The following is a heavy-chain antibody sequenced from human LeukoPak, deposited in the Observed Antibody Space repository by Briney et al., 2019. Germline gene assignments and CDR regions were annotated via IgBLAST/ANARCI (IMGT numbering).Heavy chain of an antibody. D-gene: IGHD6-6*01. Sequence: SGGSLRLSCAASGFTFSSYSVNWVRQTPGKGLEWVSYITSSSGTIYYADSVKGRFTISRDNAKNSLYLQMNSLRDEDTAVYYCARRLGSSGRYFDLWGRGTLVTVSS. CDR1: GFTFSSYS. CDR2: ITSSSGTI. J-gene: IGHJ2*01. CDR3: ARRLGSSGRYFDL. V-gene: IGHV3-48*02.